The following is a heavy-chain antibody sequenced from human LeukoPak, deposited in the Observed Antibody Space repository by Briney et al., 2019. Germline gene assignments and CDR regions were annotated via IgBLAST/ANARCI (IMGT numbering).Heavy chain of an antibody. CDR2: ISGSSGTT. V-gene: IGHV3-23*01. J-gene: IGHJ4*02. CDR3: AKRTSGSSWYSSGY. Sequence: GGSLRLSCIASGLVFSNYGMSWVRQAPGKGLEWVSAISGSSGTTYYADSVKGRFTISRDNSKNTQYLQMNSLRAEDTAVYYCAKRTSGSSWYSSGYWGQGTLVNVS. CDR1: GLVFSNYG. D-gene: IGHD6-13*01.